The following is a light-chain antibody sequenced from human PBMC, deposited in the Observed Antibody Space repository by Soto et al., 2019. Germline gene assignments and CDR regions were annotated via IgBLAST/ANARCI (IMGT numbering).Light chain of an antibody. J-gene: IGKJ2*01. V-gene: IGKV1-5*03. CDR1: QSLSSW. CDR2: KAS. CDR3: QHYSGYST. Sequence: DIQMTQSPSTLSAPVGDTVTITCRASQSLSSWLAWYQHKPGKAPKLLISKASSLESGVPSRFSGSGSGTEFTLTISSLQPDDFATYHGQHYSGYSTFGQGTKLEIK.